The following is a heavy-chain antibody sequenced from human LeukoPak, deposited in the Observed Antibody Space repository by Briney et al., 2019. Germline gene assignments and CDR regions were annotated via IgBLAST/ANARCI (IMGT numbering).Heavy chain of an antibody. CDR2: INHSGST. CDR1: GESFSDYY. Sequence: SETLSLTCAVYGESFSDYYWSWIRQFPGKGLEWIGEINHSGSTNYIPSLKSRVTISVDTSKNQFSLKLSSVTAADTAVYYCTSPWFDPWGQGTLVTVSS. V-gene: IGHV4-34*01. CDR3: TSPWFDP. J-gene: IGHJ5*02.